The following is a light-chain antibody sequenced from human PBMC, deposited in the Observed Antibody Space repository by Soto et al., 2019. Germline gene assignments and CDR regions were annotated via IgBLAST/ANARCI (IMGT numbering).Light chain of an antibody. J-gene: IGLJ1*01. CDR2: EVS. Sequence: QSALTQPASVSGSPGQSITISCTGTSSDVGSYNLVSWYQQHPGKAPKLMIYEVSKRPSGGSNRFSGSKSGNTASLTISGLQAEDEAYYYCCSYAGSSTFVFGTGTKLTVL. V-gene: IGLV2-23*02. CDR1: SSDVGSYNL. CDR3: CSYAGSSTFV.